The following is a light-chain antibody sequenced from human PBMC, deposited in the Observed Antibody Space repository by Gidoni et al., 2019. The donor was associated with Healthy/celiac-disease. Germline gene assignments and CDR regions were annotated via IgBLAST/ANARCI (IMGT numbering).Light chain of an antibody. CDR1: QSISNY. J-gene: IGKJ1*01. CDR2: AAS. Sequence: DIQMTQSPASLSASVGDTVTITCRASQSISNYLNWYQPKPGKAPNLLIYAASSLQRGVPSRFSGSGSGTDFPLTISSLQSEYFATYFCQQSYSTPPWTFGQGTQVEIK. V-gene: IGKV1-39*01. CDR3: QQSYSTPPWT.